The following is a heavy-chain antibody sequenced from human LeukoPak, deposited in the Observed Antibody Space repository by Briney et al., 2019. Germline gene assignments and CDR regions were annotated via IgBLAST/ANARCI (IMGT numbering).Heavy chain of an antibody. V-gene: IGHV4-59*08. J-gene: IGHJ4*02. D-gene: IGHD6-19*01. CDR3: ARASSYTGHLGW. CDR1: GGSTSSYY. Sequence: SETLSLTCTVSGGSTSSYYWSWIRQPPGKGLEWIGYIYSSGSTNYNPSLKSRVTISVDTSKNQFSLNLISVTAADTAVYYCARASSYTGHLGWWGQGTLVTVSS. CDR2: IYSSGST.